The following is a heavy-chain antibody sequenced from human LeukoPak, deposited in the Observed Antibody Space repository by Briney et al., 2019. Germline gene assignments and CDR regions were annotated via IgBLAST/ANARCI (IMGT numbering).Heavy chain of an antibody. Sequence: GGSLRLSCAASGFTFSDHYMDWVRQAPGKGLEWVGRTRNKANSYTTEYAASVKGRSTISRDDSKNSLYLQMNSLKTEDTAVYYCARASMRGSLYYFDYWGQGTLVTVSS. CDR3: ARASMRGSLYYFDY. CDR2: TRNKANSYTT. D-gene: IGHD1-26*01. CDR1: GFTFSDHY. J-gene: IGHJ4*02. V-gene: IGHV3-72*01.